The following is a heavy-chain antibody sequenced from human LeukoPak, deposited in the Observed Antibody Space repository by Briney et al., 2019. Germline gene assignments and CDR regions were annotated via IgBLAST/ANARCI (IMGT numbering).Heavy chain of an antibody. CDR2: IRYDGSNK. Sequence: GGSLRLSCAASGFTFSSYGMHWVRQAPGKGLEWVAFIRYDGSNKYYADSVKGRFTISRDNSENTLYLQMNSLRAEDTAVYYCAREETTYGDYTQATYYYMDVWGQGTLVTVSS. CDR1: GFTFSSYG. J-gene: IGHJ6*03. D-gene: IGHD4-17*01. CDR3: AREETTYGDYTQATYYYMDV. V-gene: IGHV3-30*02.